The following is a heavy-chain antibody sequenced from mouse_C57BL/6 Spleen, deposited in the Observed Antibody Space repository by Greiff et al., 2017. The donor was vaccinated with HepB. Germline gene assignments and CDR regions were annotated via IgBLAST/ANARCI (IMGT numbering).Heavy chain of an antibody. CDR3: ARHEDRLLYGSIYPFAY. CDR2: FYPGSGSI. J-gene: IGHJ3*01. CDR1: GYTFTEYT. V-gene: IGHV1-62-2*01. Sequence: VQLQQSGAELVKPGASVKLSCKASGYTFTEYTIHWVKQRSGQGLEWIGWFYPGSGSIKYNEKFKDKATLTADKSSSTVYMELSRLTSEDSAVYFCARHEDRLLYGSIYPFAYWGQGTLVTVSA. D-gene: IGHD1-1*01.